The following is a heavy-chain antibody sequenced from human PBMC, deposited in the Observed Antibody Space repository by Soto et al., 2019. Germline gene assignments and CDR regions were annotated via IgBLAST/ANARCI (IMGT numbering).Heavy chain of an antibody. CDR3: ARQGTVTTPSIYYYYYYYMDV. V-gene: IGHV4-59*08. D-gene: IGHD4-4*01. CDR1: GGSISSYY. J-gene: IGHJ6*03. Sequence: SETLSLTCTVSGGSISSYYWSWIRQPPGKGLEWIGYIYYSGSTNYNPSLKSRVTISVDTSKNQFSLKLSSVTAADTAVYYCARQGTVTTPSIYYYYYYYMDVWGKGTTVTVSS. CDR2: IYYSGST.